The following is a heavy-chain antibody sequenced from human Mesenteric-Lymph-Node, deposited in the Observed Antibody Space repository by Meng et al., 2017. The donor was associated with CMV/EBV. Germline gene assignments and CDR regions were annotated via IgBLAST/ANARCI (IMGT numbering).Heavy chain of an antibody. Sequence: GESLKISCAASGFTFSSYWMHWVRQAPGKGLEWVSLIYSSGSAYYADSVKGRFTISRDTSKNTVYLQMNSLRAEDTAVYYCARGEPMVRGVMTYYYYGMDVWGQGTTVTVFS. V-gene: IGHV3-66*02. CDR3: ARGEPMVRGVMTYYYYGMDV. CDR2: IYSSGSA. D-gene: IGHD3-10*01. CDR1: GFTFSSYW. J-gene: IGHJ6*02.